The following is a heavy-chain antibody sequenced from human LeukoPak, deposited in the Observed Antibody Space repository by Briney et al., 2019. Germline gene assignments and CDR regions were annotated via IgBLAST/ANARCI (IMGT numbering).Heavy chain of an antibody. V-gene: IGHV3-7*01. J-gene: IGHJ4*02. CDR3: ARVAKGVDCSGGSCYSREYID. D-gene: IGHD2-15*01. CDR2: IKQDGSEK. Sequence: GESLRLSCAASGFTFSSYWMSWVRQAPGKGLEWVANIKQDGSEKYYVDSVKGRFTISRDNAKNSLYLQMNSLRAEDTAVYYCARVAKGVDCSGGSCYSREYIDWGQGTLVTVSS. CDR1: GFTFSSYW.